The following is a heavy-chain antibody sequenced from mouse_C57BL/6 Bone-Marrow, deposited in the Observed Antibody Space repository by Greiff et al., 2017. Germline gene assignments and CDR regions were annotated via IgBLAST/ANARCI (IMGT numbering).Heavy chain of an antibody. D-gene: IGHD2-3*01. CDR2: IDPSDSYT. CDR3: SRDGYYSYYFDY. V-gene: IGHV1-69*01. CDR1: GYTFTSYW. Sequence: LQQPGAELVMPGASVKLSCKASGYTFTSYWMHWVKQRPGQGLEWIGEIDPSDSYTNYNQKFKGKSTLTVDKSSSTAYMQLSSLTSEDSAFYYCSRDGYYSYYFDYWGQGTTLTVSS. J-gene: IGHJ2*01.